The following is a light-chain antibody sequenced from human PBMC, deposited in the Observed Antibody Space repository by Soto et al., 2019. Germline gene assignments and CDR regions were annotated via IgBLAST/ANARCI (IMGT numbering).Light chain of an antibody. CDR3: SSYTNSNTRV. CDR1: SSDVGDYNY. Sequence: QSVLTQPASMSGSPGQSITISCTGTSSDVGDYNYVSWYQQHPGKAPKLIIYEVSNRPSGISDRFSASKSGNTASLTISGLQAEDEADYYCSSYTNSNTRVFGTGTKVTVL. CDR2: EVS. J-gene: IGLJ1*01. V-gene: IGLV2-14*01.